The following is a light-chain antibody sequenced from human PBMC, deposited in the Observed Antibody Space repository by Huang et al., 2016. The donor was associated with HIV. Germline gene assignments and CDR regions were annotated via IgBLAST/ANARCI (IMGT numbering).Light chain of an antibody. CDR3: QKYNDVPRT. V-gene: IGKV1-27*01. CDR1: QDIDAY. CDR2: AAS. J-gene: IGKJ1*01. Sequence: DIQMTQSPSSLSASIGERIPISCRASQDIDAYLAWYQHQPGKVPNLLIYAASTLQSGVPYRFSGSRSGTNFTLTIGSLQPEDVGSYYCQKYNDVPRTFGHGTKVEIK.